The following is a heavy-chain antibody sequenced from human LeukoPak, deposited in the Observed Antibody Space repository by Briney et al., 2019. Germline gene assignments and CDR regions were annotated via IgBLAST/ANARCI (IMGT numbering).Heavy chain of an antibody. V-gene: IGHV3-7*01. CDR2: IKQGGSEK. CDR3: ARDRIAARPYYFDY. Sequence: QAGGSLRLSCAASGFTFSSYWMSWVRQAPGKGLEWVANIKQGGSEKYYVDSVKGRFTISRDNAKNSLHLQMNSLRAEDTAVYYCARDRIAARPYYFDYWGQGTLVSVSS. D-gene: IGHD6-6*01. CDR1: GFTFSSYW. J-gene: IGHJ4*02.